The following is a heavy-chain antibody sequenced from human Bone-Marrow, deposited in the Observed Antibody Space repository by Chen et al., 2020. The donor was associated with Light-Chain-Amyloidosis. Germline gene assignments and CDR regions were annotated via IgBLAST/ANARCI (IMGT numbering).Heavy chain of an antibody. D-gene: IGHD6-19*01. Sequence: QVQLVQSGAEVKKPGSAGKGHGKGSGGTFSSYAISWVRQAPGQGLEWMGGIIPIFGTANYPQKFQGRVTITADESTSTAYMELSSLRSEDTAVYYCARGGAVAGNMYYYYGMDVWGQGTTVTVSS. V-gene: IGHV1-69*01. CDR3: ARGGAVAGNMYYYYGMDV. J-gene: IGHJ6*02. CDR2: IIPIFGTA. CDR1: GGTFSSYA.